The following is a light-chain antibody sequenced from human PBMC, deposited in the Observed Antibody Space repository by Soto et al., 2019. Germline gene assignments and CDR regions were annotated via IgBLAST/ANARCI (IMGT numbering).Light chain of an antibody. CDR3: QQYGDSSYT. CDR2: GAS. V-gene: IGKV3-20*01. CDR1: QSVSSSS. J-gene: IGKJ2*01. Sequence: EIVLTQSPDTLSLSPGERATLSCRASQSVSSSSLTWYQQKPGQAHRFLIYGASNRAIGIPDRFSGSGSETDFTLAISRLEPEDFAVYYCQQYGDSSYTFGRGTKLEMK.